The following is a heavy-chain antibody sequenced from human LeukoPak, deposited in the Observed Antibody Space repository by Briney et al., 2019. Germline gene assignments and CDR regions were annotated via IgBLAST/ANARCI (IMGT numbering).Heavy chain of an antibody. CDR2: ISESGGTT. J-gene: IGHJ4*02. D-gene: IGHD5-12*01. Sequence: GGSLRLSCAASGFTFSSYAMNWVRQAPGKGLEWVSSISESGGTTDYADFVKGRFTISRDNSKNTLYLQMNSLRAEDTAVYYCARGPSGYHNTGGQGTLVTVSS. CDR3: ARGPSGYHNT. V-gene: IGHV3-23*01. CDR1: GFTFSSYA.